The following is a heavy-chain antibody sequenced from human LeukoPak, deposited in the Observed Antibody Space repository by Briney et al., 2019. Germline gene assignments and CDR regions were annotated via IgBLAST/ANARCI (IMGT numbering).Heavy chain of an antibody. CDR1: GFTVSSNY. J-gene: IGHJ3*02. V-gene: IGHV3-66*01. Sequence: GGSLRLSCAASGFTVSSNYMSWVRQAPGKGLEWVSVIYSGGSTYYADSVKGRFTISRDNSENTLFLQMNSLRPEDTAVYYCARERITMISEAFDIWGQGTMATVSS. D-gene: IGHD3-22*01. CDR2: IYSGGST. CDR3: ARERITMISEAFDI.